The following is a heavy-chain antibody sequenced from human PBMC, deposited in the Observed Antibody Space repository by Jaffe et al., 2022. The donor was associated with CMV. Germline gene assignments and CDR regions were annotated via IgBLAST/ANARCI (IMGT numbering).Heavy chain of an antibody. J-gene: IGHJ6*02. D-gene: IGHD2-15*01. V-gene: IGHV1-2*02. Sequence: QVQLVQSGAEVKKPGASVKVSCKASGYTFTGYYMHWVRQAPGQGLEWMGWINPNSGGTNYAQKFQGRVTMTRDTSISTAYMELSRLRSDDTAVYYCARAREDIWANYYYYYGMDVWGQGTTVTVSS. CDR1: GYTFTGYY. CDR2: INPNSGGT. CDR3: ARAREDIWANYYYYYGMDV.